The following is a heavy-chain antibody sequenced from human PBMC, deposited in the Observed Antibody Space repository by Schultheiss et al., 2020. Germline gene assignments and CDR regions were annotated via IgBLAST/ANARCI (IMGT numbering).Heavy chain of an antibody. D-gene: IGHD5-18*01. V-gene: IGHV1-2*02. CDR3: ARDCSWFVDTDGTAGMDV. J-gene: IGHJ6*01. CDR2: INPNSGDT. Sequence: GESLKISCKASGYTFTGYYMHWVRQAPGQGLEWMGWINPNSGDTNYAQKLQGRVTMTTDTSTSTAYMELRSLRSDDTAVYYCARDCSWFVDTDGTAGMDVWGQGTTVTVSS. CDR1: GYTFTGYY.